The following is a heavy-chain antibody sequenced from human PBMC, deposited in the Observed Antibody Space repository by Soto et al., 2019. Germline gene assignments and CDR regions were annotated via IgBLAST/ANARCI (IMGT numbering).Heavy chain of an antibody. V-gene: IGHV1-18*01. CDR3: ARDRLGATGDY. CDR1: CYTFTSYG. CDR2: ISAYNTNT. D-gene: IGHD1-26*01. Sequence: SAKVSFKASCYTFTSYGISWVRQAPGQGLEWMGWISAYNTNTNYAQKLQGRVTMTTDTSTSTSYMELRSLRSDDTAVYFCARDRLGATGDYWGQGTLVTVSS. J-gene: IGHJ4*02.